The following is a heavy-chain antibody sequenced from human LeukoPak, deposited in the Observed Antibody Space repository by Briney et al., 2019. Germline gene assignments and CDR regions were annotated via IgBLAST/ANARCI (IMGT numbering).Heavy chain of an antibody. D-gene: IGHD5-12*01. CDR3: ARHKGVGYSGDYYGMDV. CDR1: GGSISSYY. CDR2: IYYSGST. V-gene: IGHV4-59*08. Sequence: SETLSLTCTVSGGSISSYYWGWIREPPGEGLEWVGYIYYSGSTNYNPSLKSRVTISVDTSKNQFSLNLSSVTAADTAVYYCARHKGVGYSGDYYGMDVWGQGTTVTVSS. J-gene: IGHJ6*02.